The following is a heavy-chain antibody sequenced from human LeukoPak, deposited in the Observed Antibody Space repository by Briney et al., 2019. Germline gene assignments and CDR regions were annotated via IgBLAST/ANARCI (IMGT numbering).Heavy chain of an antibody. CDR3: ASVFDS. CDR1: GFTFDDYA. Sequence: GGSLRLSCAASGFTFDDYAMHWVRQAPGKGLVWVSGLNNDGSRTYYADSVKGRFTISRDNAKNTVYLQMNSLRAEDTAVYYCASVFDSWGQGSLVTVSS. V-gene: IGHV3-74*01. CDR2: LNNDGSRT. J-gene: IGHJ4*02.